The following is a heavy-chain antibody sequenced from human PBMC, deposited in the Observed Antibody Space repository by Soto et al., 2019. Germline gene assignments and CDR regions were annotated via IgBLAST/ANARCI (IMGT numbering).Heavy chain of an antibody. CDR2: INPDGSEK. V-gene: IGHV3-7*01. CDR1: GFTFSSFW. Sequence: GESLKISCAASGFTFSSFWMDWVRQAPGKGLEWVANINPDGSEKHYVDSVKGRFTISRDNAKNALYLHMSSLTAEDSALYYCSRSLDSWGQGTRVTVSS. CDR3: SRSLDS. J-gene: IGHJ4*02.